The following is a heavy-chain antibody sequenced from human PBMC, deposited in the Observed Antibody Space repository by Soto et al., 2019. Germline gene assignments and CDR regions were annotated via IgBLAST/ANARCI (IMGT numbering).Heavy chain of an antibody. Sequence: PGGSPRLSCAASGFTFSSYSMNWVRQAPGKGLEWVSYISSSSSTIYYADSVKGRFTISRDNAKNSLYLQMNSLRAEDTAVYYCARDFRVPLRFLERHLFDYWGQGTLVTVSS. CDR3: ARDFRVPLRFLERHLFDY. V-gene: IGHV3-48*01. J-gene: IGHJ4*02. D-gene: IGHD3-3*01. CDR1: GFTFSSYS. CDR2: ISSSSSTI.